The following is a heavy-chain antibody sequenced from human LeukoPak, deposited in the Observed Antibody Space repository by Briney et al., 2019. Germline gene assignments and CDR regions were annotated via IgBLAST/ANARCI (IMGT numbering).Heavy chain of an antibody. Sequence: GGSLRLSCAASGFDFNKSGMHWVRQAPGKGLEWLAIIRYEDESEKNYADSVKGRFTISRDNSKNTLYLQMNSLRPEDTAVYYCARELTMSAAGWQIRHWGQGTLVTVSS. CDR1: GFDFNKSG. D-gene: IGHD6-13*01. V-gene: IGHV3-33*01. CDR2: IRYEDESEK. CDR3: ARELTMSAAGWQIRH. J-gene: IGHJ1*01.